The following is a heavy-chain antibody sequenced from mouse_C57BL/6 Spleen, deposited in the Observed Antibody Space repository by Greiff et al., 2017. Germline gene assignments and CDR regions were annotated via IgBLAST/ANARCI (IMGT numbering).Heavy chain of an antibody. J-gene: IGHJ3*01. D-gene: IGHD1-1*01. Sequence: QVQLQQSGAELVMPGASVKLSCKASGYTFTSYWMHWVKQRPGQGLEWIGEIDPSDSYTNYNQKFKGKSTLTVDKSSSTAYMQLSSLTSEDSAVYYCARDYYGSRTGFAYWGQGTLVTVSA. CDR3: ARDYYGSRTGFAY. CDR2: IDPSDSYT. V-gene: IGHV1-69*01. CDR1: GYTFTSYW.